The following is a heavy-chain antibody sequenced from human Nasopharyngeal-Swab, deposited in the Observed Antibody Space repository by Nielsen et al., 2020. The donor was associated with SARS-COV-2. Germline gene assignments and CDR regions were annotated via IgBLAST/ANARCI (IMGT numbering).Heavy chain of an antibody. V-gene: IGHV3-23*03. J-gene: IGHJ4*02. CDR2: IYSGGSST. CDR1: GFTFSSYA. CDR3: ARDRIAVAGIIDY. Sequence: GESLKISCAASGFTFSSYAMSWVRQAPGKGLEWVSVIYSGGSSTYYADSVKGRFTISRDNSKNTLYLQMNSLRAEDTAVYYCARDRIAVAGIIDYWGQGTLVTVSS. D-gene: IGHD6-19*01.